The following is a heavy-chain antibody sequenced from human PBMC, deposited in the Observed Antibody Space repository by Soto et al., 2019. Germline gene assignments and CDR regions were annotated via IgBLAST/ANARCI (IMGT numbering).Heavy chain of an antibody. CDR3: ARDCEVQLWCYGMDV. CDR1: GFTFSDYY. Sequence: GGSLRLSCAASGFTFSDYYMSWIRQAPGKGLEWVSYISSSGSTIYYADSVKGRFTISRDNAKNSLYLQMNSLRAEDTAVYYCARDCEVQLWCYGMDVWGQGTTVTVSS. CDR2: ISSSGSTI. V-gene: IGHV3-11*01. J-gene: IGHJ6*02. D-gene: IGHD5-18*01.